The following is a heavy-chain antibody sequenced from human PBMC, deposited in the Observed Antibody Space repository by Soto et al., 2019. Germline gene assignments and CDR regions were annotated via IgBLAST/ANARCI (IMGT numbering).Heavy chain of an antibody. D-gene: IGHD3-16*01. CDR1: GYTFTSYD. CDR3: ARGDLGLEDFDY. V-gene: IGHV1-8*01. CDR2: MNPNSGNT. J-gene: IGHJ4*02. Sequence: ASVKVSCKASGYTFTSYDINWVRQATGQGLEWMGWMNPNSGNTGYAQKFQGRVTMTRNTSISTACMELSSLRSEDTAVYYCARGDLGLEDFDYWGQGTLVTVSS.